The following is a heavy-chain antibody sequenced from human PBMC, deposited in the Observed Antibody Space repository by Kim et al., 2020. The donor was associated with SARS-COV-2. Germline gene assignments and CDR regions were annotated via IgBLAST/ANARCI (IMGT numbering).Heavy chain of an antibody. CDR3: ARGGIGGYDFWSGYHQSQYNWFDP. CDR1: GFTFSSYE. Sequence: GGSLRLSCAASGFTFSSYEMNWVRQAPGKGLEWVSYISSSGSTIYYADSVKGRFTISRDNAKNSLYLQMNSLRAEDTAVYYCARGGIGGYDFWSGYHQSQYNWFDPWGQGTLVTVSS. CDR2: ISSSGSTI. D-gene: IGHD3-3*01. V-gene: IGHV3-48*03. J-gene: IGHJ5*02.